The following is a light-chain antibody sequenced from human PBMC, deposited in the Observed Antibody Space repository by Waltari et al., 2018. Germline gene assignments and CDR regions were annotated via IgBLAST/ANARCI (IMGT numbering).Light chain of an antibody. J-gene: IGKJ1*01. CDR2: GAF. V-gene: IGKV3-20*01. CDR3: QQYDSSFAT. CDR1: PSGSRSD. Sequence: ETAWTLSPGTLSVSPGVTAALCCRASPSGSRSDFAWYQQKPGQAPRLLIYGAFSRATGVPDRFSGSESGTDFTLTISRLESEDFAVYYCQQYDSSFATFGQGTKVEIK.